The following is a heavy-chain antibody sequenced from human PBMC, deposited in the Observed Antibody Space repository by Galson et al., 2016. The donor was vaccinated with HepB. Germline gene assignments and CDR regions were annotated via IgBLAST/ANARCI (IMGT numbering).Heavy chain of an antibody. CDR2: ISYVGINS. V-gene: IGHV3-30*18. CDR3: AKDCLAAPYYYYFIGV. CDR1: GFTFSNYG. D-gene: IGHD3-10*01. J-gene: IGHJ6*02. Sequence: SLRLSCAASGFTFSNYGMHWVRQAPGKGLEWVALISYVGINSYYADSLKGRFAISRDNSKNTLYLQMNSLRAEDTGAYYCAKDCLAAPYYYYFIGVWGQGTTVTVSS.